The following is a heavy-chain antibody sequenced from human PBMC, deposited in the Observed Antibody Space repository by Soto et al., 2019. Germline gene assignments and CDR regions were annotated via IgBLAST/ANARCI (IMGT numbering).Heavy chain of an antibody. CDR1: GGPISVFNHY. D-gene: IGHD7-27*01. CDR2: IFHTGDT. J-gene: IGHJ4*02. CDR3: ARKAWVRFDY. V-gene: IGHV4-39*07. Sequence: PSETLSLTCTVSGGPISVFNHYWDWIRQPPGKGLEWIGTIFHTGDTYFNPSLRSRVAMSVDKSTNEFSLKVTSVTAADTAIYYCARKAWVRFDYWGQGALVTVSS.